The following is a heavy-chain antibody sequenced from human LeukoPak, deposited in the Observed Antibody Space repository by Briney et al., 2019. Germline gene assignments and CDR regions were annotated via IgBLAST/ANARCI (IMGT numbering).Heavy chain of an antibody. CDR1: GFTFSSYS. V-gene: IGHV3-21*01. J-gene: IGHJ4*02. CDR2: SSISSRYI. Sequence: PGGALRLSCAASGFTFSSYSMNWVGPAPGKGREGVSSSSISSRYIYYADSVKGRFTISRDNAKNSLYLQMNSLRAEDTAVYYCARDLAAAGAYWGQGTLVTVSS. D-gene: IGHD6-13*01. CDR3: ARDLAAAGAY.